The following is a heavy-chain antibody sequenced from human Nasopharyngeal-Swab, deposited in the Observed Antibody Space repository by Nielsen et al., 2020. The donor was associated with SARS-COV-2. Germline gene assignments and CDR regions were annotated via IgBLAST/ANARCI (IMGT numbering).Heavy chain of an antibody. D-gene: IGHD6-13*01. Sequence: ASVKVSCKASGYTFTSYDINWVQQATGQGLEWMGWMNPNSGNTGYAQKFQGRVTMTRNTSISTAYMELSSLRSEDTAVYYCARDREPGIAYYYGMDVWGQGATVTVSS. V-gene: IGHV1-8*01. CDR3: ARDREPGIAYYYGMDV. CDR2: MNPNSGNT. CDR1: GYTFTSYD. J-gene: IGHJ6*02.